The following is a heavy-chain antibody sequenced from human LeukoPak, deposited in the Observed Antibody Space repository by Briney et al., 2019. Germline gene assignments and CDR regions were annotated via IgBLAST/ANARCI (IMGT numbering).Heavy chain of an antibody. CDR1: GFTFSSYS. D-gene: IGHD2-2*01. V-gene: IGHV3-48*01. J-gene: IGHJ4*02. CDR2: ISSSSSTI. CDR3: ARALVVPAAMREYYFDY. Sequence: GGSLRLSCAASGFTFSSYSRNWVRQAPGKGLEWVSYISSSSSTIYYAVSVKGRFTISRDNAKNSLYLQMNSLRAEDTAVYYCARALVVPAAMREYYFDYWGQGTLVTVSS.